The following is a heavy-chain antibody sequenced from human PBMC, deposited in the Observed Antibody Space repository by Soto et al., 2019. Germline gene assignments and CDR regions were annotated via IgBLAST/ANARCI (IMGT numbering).Heavy chain of an antibody. D-gene: IGHD2-2*02. CDR2: IYSRGDI. J-gene: IGHJ4*02. CDR3: SRNVPGNTLGY. Sequence: EVQLVESGGGLVQPGGSLRLSCAASGVTVSSNYMSWVRQAPGQGLEWVSVIYSRGDIKYADSVKGRFTVSRDNSKNTFVPPMNSLRVEEPAVYYCSRNVPGNTLGYWGQGTLVTVSS. V-gene: IGHV3-66*01. CDR1: GVTVSSNY.